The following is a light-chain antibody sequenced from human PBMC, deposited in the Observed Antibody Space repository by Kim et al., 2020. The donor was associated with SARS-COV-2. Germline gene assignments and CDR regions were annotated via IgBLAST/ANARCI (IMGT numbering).Light chain of an antibody. CDR2: QDS. CDR1: KLGDKY. CDR3: QAWDSRTCV. J-gene: IGLJ3*02. Sequence: VSPGPTARLTGAGDKLGDKYACCYQQKPGQPPGLVISQDSMRPSGIPERFSAAHPGNTATLTIGWTQTMNEATYYCQAWDSRTCVFGGGTQLTVL. V-gene: IGLV3-1*01.